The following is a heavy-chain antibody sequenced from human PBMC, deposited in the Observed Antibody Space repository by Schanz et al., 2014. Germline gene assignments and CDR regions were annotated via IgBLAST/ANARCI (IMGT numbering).Heavy chain of an antibody. Sequence: VQLLESGGGLVQPGGSLRLSCAASGFTFSAYAMTWVRQIPGKGLEWVAVISYDGSFKNYADSVRGRITMSRDNSKNTMYLQINNLRADDTAVYYCARELPGVVAFDFWGQGTMVTVSS. CDR2: ISYDGSFK. CDR1: GFTFSAYA. J-gene: IGHJ3*01. D-gene: IGHD7-27*01. CDR3: ARELPGVVAFDF. V-gene: IGHV3-33*08.